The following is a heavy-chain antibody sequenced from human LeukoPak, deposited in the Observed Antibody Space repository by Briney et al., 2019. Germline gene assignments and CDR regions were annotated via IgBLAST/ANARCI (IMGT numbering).Heavy chain of an antibody. CDR2: IIPIFGTA. D-gene: IGHD3-10*01. J-gene: IGHJ6*04. V-gene: IGHV1-69*06. Sequence: GASVKVSCKASGGTFSSYAISWVRQAPGQGLEWMGGIIPIFGTANYAQKFQGRVTMTEDTSTDTAYMELSTLKSEDTAVYYCATEADGSLTVWGKGTMVTVSS. CDR3: ATEADGSLTV. CDR1: GGTFSSYA.